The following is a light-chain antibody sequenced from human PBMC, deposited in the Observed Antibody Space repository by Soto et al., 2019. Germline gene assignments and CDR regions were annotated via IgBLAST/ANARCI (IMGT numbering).Light chain of an antibody. J-gene: IGKJ1*01. V-gene: IGKV1-5*01. CDR3: QQYHTYRT. CDR1: QSISKW. Sequence: DIPITQSPSTLSASVGDRVTITFRASQSISKWLAWYQQKPGKAPNLLIYDASSLEGGVPSRFSGSGSGTEFTLTISSLQPDDFETYYCQQYHTYRTFGQGTKVDIK. CDR2: DAS.